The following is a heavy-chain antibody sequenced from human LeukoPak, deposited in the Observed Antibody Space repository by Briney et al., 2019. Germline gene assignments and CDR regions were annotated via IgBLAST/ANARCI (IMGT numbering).Heavy chain of an antibody. CDR3: ARHRTMFGYFAGEFDY. CDR1: GGSISSSSYY. D-gene: IGHD3-10*02. V-gene: IGHV4-39*01. Sequence: PSETLSLTCTVSGGSISSSSYYWGWIRQPPGKGLEWIGSIYYSGSINNNPSLKSRVTISVDTSKNQFSLKLNSVTAADTAVYYCARHRTMFGYFAGEFDYWGQGTLVSVSS. J-gene: IGHJ4*02. CDR2: IYYSGSI.